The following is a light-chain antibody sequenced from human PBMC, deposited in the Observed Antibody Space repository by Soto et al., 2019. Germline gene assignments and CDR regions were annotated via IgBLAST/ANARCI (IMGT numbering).Light chain of an antibody. CDR3: QHYNSYSEA. V-gene: IGKV1-5*03. CDR2: KAS. CDR1: QTVSSW. Sequence: DIPLTQSPSTLSGSLGERATIXWRASQTVSSWLAWYQQKPGKAPKLLINKASTLKRGVPSRFSGSGSGTEFTLTISSLQPDDFATYYCQHYNSYSEAFGQGTK. J-gene: IGKJ1*01.